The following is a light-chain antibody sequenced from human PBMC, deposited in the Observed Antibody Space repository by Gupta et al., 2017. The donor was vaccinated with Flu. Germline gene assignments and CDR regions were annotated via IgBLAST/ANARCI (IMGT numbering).Light chain of an antibody. J-gene: IGLJ2*01. CDR3: CSYGGSKF. CDR2: EVS. CDR1: SSDVGGYNY. V-gene: IGLV2-8*01. Sequence: QSALTPPPSASASPGQSVPFSCTGTSSDVGGYNYVSWYQQQPGKGPKLIIYEVSKRPSGVPDRFAGSKAGNTASLTVSGLLAEDEADYYCCSYGGSKFFGGGTKLTVL.